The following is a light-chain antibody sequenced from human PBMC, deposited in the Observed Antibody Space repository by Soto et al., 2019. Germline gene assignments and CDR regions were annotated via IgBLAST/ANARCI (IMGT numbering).Light chain of an antibody. CDR1: RSVSNN. CDR3: QQYNYWWT. CDR2: DAS. Sequence: EVVLTQSPGTLSVSPGERATLSCRASRSVSNNLAWFQQKPGHAPRLLISDASTRATGIPARFSGSGSGTEFTLIISSLQSEDSAVYYCQQYNYWWTFGQGTKVEIK. J-gene: IGKJ1*01. V-gene: IGKV3-15*01.